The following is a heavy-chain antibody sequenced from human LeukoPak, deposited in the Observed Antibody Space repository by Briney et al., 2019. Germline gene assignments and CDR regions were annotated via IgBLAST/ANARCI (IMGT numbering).Heavy chain of an antibody. V-gene: IGHV1-18*01. J-gene: IGHJ4*02. CDR1: GYTFTSYG. CDR3: ARKMSSSGYDDY. CDR2: ISAYNGNT. Sequence: ASVKVSRKASGYTFTSYGISWVRQAPGQGLEWMGWISAYNGNTNYAQKLQGRATMTTDTSTSTAYMELRSLRSDDTAVYYCARKMSSSGYDDYWGQGTLVTVSS. D-gene: IGHD3-22*01.